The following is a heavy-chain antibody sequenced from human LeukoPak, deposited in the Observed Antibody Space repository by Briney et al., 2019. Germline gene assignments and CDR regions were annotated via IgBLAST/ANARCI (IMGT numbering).Heavy chain of an antibody. D-gene: IGHD3-10*01. V-gene: IGHV3-48*03. J-gene: IGHJ3*02. CDR3: ARDYNYYGSGSDAFDI. CDR1: GFTFSSYE. CDR2: ISSSGSTI. Sequence: GGSLRLSCAASGFTFSSYEMNWVRQAPGKGLEWVSYISSSGSTIYYADSVKGRFTISRDNAKNSLNLQMNSLRAEDTAVYYCARDYNYYGSGSDAFDIWGQGIMVTVSS.